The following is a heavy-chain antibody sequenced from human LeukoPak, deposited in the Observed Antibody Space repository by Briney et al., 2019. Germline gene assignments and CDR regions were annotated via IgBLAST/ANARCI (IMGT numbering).Heavy chain of an antibody. D-gene: IGHD3-10*01. CDR3: ASLGGSGTRTFDY. V-gene: IGHV3-21*01. J-gene: IGHJ4*02. CDR2: ISSSSSYI. Sequence: GGSLRLSCAASGLTFSSYSMNWVRQAPGKGLEWVSSISSSSSYIYYADSVKGRFTISRDNAKNSLYLQMNSLRAEDTAVYYYASLGGSGTRTFDYWGQGTLVTVSS. CDR1: GLTFSSYS.